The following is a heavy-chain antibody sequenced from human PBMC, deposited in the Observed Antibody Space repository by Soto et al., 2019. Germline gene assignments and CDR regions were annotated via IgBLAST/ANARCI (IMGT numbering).Heavy chain of an antibody. Sequence: QMQLEQSGPEVKKPGASVKVSCRASGLTFTSSAFKWLRQARDQRLEGIGWIAVGSGYTNYAQRFQDRVTLTRDMSTATTYMELSRLTSEDTAIYYCAADATAWQQMVPSDYWGQGTLVTVSS. D-gene: IGHD2-8*01. CDR3: AADATAWQQMVPSDY. CDR1: GLTFTSSA. V-gene: IGHV1-58*01. CDR2: IAVGSGYT. J-gene: IGHJ4*02.